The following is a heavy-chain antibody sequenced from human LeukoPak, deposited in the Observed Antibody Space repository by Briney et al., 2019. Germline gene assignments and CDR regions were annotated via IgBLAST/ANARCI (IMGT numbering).Heavy chain of an antibody. D-gene: IGHD3-22*01. J-gene: IGHJ4*02. Sequence: PGGSLRLSCAASGFTFSIYSINWVRQAPGKGLEWLSSISGSSSDIYYADSVKGRFTIFRDNVKNSLYLQMNSLRAEDTAVYYCARDFSDSSGYYYYFVYWGQGTLVTVSS. CDR2: ISGSSSDI. CDR1: GFTFSIYS. CDR3: ARDFSDSSGYYYYFVY. V-gene: IGHV3-21*06.